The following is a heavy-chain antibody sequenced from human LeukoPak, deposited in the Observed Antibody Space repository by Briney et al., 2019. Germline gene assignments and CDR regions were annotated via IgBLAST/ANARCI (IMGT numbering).Heavy chain of an antibody. D-gene: IGHD3-22*01. J-gene: IGHJ6*03. CDR3: AREVLDRRRPYFYYYYMDV. V-gene: IGHV3-23*01. CDR1: GFTFSSYA. CDR2: ISGSGGST. Sequence: GGSLRLSCAASGFTFSSYAMCWVRQAPGKGLEWVSAISGSGGSTYYADSVKGRFTISRDNSKNTLYLQMNSLRAEDTAMYFCAREVLDRRRPYFYYYYMDVWGRGTTVTVSS.